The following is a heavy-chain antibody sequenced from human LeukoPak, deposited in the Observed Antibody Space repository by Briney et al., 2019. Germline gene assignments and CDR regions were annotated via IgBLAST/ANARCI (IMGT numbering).Heavy chain of an antibody. V-gene: IGHV3-53*05. J-gene: IGHJ6*03. CDR3: AKAKGRDLGGYYYMDV. D-gene: IGHD3-16*01. CDR2: IYKDGST. Sequence: PGGSLRLSCGVSGFTISDNYMTWVRQAPGKGLEWVSVIYKDGSTYYADSVKGRFTISRDNSKNSLYLQMNSLRTEDAALYYCAKAKGRDLGGYYYMDVWGKGTTVTVSS. CDR1: GFTISDNY.